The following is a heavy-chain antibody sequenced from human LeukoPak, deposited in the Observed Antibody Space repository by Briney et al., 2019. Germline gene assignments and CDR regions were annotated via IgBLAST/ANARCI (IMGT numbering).Heavy chain of an antibody. V-gene: IGHV4-61*01. Sequence: SETLSLTCTVFGGSVSSGSYYWSWIRQPPGKGLEWIGYIYYSGSTNYNPSLKSRVTISVDTSKNQFSLKLSSVTAADTAVYYCARAICSSTSCYGENWFDPWGQGTLVTVSS. D-gene: IGHD2-2*01. CDR2: IYYSGST. J-gene: IGHJ5*02. CDR3: ARAICSSTSCYGENWFDP. CDR1: GGSVSSGSYY.